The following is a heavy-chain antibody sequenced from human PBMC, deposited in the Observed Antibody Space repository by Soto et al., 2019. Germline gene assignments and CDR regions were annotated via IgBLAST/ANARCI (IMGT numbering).Heavy chain of an antibody. CDR1: GYTFTNYG. J-gene: IGHJ5*02. D-gene: IGHD4-4*01. CDR2: INADYGNT. Sequence: ASVKVSCKASGYTFTNYGITWVRQAPGQGLEWMGWINADYGNTNYEQKFQGRVTMTTDTSTNTAYMELRSLRSDDTAVYYCARKSLSNFNWFDPWGHGTLVTVSS. V-gene: IGHV1-18*04. CDR3: ARKSLSNFNWFDP.